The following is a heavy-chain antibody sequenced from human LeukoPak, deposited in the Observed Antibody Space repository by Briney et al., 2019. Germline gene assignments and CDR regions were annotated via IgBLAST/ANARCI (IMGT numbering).Heavy chain of an antibody. CDR3: AKSSSGWYGASDY. V-gene: IGHV3-23*01. D-gene: IGHD6-19*01. Sequence: GGSLRLSCAASGFTFSSYAMSWVRQAPGKGLEWVSAISGSGGSTYYADSVKGRFTISRDNSKNTLYLQMNSLRAEDTAIYYCAKSSSGWYGASDYWGQGTLVTVSS. J-gene: IGHJ4*02. CDR1: GFTFSSYA. CDR2: ISGSGGST.